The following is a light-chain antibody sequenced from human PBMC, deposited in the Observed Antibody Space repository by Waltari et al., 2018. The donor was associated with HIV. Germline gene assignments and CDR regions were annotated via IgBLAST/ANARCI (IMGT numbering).Light chain of an antibody. Sequence: QSVLTQPPSVSAAPGQKVNISCSGSTSNIGSNYVSWCQHLPGTAPKLLIYDNNKRPSGIPDRFSGSKSATSATLAITGLQTGDEADYYCATWDTSLSAVVFGGGTKVTVL. CDR1: TSNIGSNY. CDR2: DNN. V-gene: IGLV1-51*01. J-gene: IGLJ3*02. CDR3: ATWDTSLSAVV.